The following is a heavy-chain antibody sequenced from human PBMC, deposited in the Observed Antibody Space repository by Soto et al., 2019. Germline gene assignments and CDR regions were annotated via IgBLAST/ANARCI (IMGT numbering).Heavy chain of an antibody. V-gene: IGHV3-9*01. Sequence: PVGSLRLSCASSVFTFDDYAMHCVRQAPGKGLEWVSGISWNSGSIGYADSVKGRFTISRDNAKNSLYLQMNSLRAEDTALYYCAKDLSIEVAGTDYWGQGTLVTVS. J-gene: IGHJ4*02. D-gene: IGHD6-19*01. CDR1: VFTFDDYA. CDR2: ISWNSGSI. CDR3: AKDLSIEVAGTDY.